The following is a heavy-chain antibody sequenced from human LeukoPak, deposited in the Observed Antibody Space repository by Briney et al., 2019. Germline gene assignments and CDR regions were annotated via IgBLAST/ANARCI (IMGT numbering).Heavy chain of an antibody. J-gene: IGHJ5*02. CDR2: IYYSGST. CDR3: ARDKGDYGDYYWFDP. CDR1: GGSISSYY. V-gene: IGHV4-59*01. Sequence: SETLSLTCTASGGSISSYYWSWIRQAPGKGLEWIGYIYYSGSTNYNPSLKSRVTISVDTSKNQFSLKLRSVTAADTAVYYCARDKGDYGDYYWFDPWGQGTLVTVSS. D-gene: IGHD4-17*01.